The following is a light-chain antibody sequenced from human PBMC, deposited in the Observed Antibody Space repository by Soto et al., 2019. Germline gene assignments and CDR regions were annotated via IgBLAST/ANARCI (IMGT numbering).Light chain of an antibody. V-gene: IGLV2-11*01. Sequence: QSVLTQPRSVSGSPGQSVTISCTGTSSDVGGYSYVSWYQQHPGKAPKVMIYDVSKRPSGVPDRFSGSKSGNTASLTISGLQADDEADYYCCSYAGSYTFVFGSGTKLTVL. CDR3: CSYAGSYTFV. CDR2: DVS. J-gene: IGLJ1*01. CDR1: SSDVGGYSY.